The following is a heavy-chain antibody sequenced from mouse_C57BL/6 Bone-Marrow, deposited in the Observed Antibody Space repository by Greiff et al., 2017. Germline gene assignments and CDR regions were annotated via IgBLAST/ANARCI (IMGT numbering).Heavy chain of an antibody. CDR3: ARKDYYGSSAWFAY. CDR1: GFTFTSYG. Sequence: EVQVVESGGDLVKPGGSLKLSCAASGFTFTSYGMSWVRQTPDKSLEWVATISSGGSYTYYPDSVKGRFTISRDNAKNTLYLQMSSLKSEDTAMYYWARKDYYGSSAWFAYWGQGTLVTVSA. V-gene: IGHV5-6*01. D-gene: IGHD1-1*01. CDR2: ISSGGSYT. J-gene: IGHJ3*01.